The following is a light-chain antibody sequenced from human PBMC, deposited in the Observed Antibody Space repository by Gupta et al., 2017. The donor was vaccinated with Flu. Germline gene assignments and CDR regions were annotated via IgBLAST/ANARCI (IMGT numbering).Light chain of an antibody. Sequence: SYVMSLPPSVSVSPGQTARISCGGNNIGSKSVHWYQQKPGQAPVLVVYDNSDRPSGIPDRFSGSNSGNTATLTISRVEAGDEADYYCKVSDSSSDHFWVFGGGTKLTVL. CDR1: NIGSKS. J-gene: IGLJ3*02. CDR2: DNS. V-gene: IGLV3-21*02. CDR3: KVSDSSSDHFWV.